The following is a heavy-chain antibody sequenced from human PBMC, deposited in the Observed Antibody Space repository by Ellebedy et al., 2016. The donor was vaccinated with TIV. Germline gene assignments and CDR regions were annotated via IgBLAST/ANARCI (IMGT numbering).Heavy chain of an antibody. J-gene: IGHJ4*02. CDR3: AREESIGSGWSDIDF. CDR1: GFTFSSYW. Sequence: GGSLRLSXAASGFTFSSYWMSWVRQAPGKGLEWVANIKEDGGKKFYVDSVKGRFTISRDNAKNSLYLQMSSLRAEDTAVYYCAREESIGSGWSDIDFWGQGTLVTVSS. V-gene: IGHV3-7*01. D-gene: IGHD6-19*01. CDR2: IKEDGGKK.